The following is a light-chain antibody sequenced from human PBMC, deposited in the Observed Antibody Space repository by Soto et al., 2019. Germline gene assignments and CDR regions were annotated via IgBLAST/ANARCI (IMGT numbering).Light chain of an antibody. J-gene: IGLJ1*01. CDR1: SSDIGSYNY. V-gene: IGLV2-14*01. Sequence: QSVLTQPASVSGSPGQSITISCTGTSSDIGSYNYVSWYQQHPGKAPKLMTYDVSNRPSGASDRFSGSKSGNTASLTISGLQAEDEADYYCCSYTSTRTYVFGSGTKVNVL. CDR2: DVS. CDR3: CSYTSTRTYV.